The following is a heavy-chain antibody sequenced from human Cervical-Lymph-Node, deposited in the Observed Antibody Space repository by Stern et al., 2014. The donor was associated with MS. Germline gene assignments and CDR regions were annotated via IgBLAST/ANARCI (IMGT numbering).Heavy chain of an antibody. CDR1: GGSISTDY. D-gene: IGHD3-16*01. Sequence: QLQLQESGPGLVKPSETLSLTCTVSGGSISTDYWSWIRQPPGKGLEWIGYIYYSGSTKYNPSLKSRITISVDTSKNQFSLNLCPGTAADTAVYYCARKGGRYWYFDLWGRGTLVTVSS. V-gene: IGHV4-59*08. CDR3: ARKGGRYWYFDL. CDR2: IYYSGST. J-gene: IGHJ2*01.